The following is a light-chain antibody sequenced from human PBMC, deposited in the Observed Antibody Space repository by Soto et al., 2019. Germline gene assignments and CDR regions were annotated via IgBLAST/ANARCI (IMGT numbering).Light chain of an antibody. CDR2: EVS. V-gene: IGLV2-8*01. CDR3: NSYAGSNNWV. Sequence: QSALNQPASVSGSPGQSNNISCTGTSSDVGGYNYVSWYQQHPGKATKLMIYEVSKRPSGVPDRFSGSKSGNTASLTVSGLQAEDEADYYCNSYAGSNNWVFGGGTKLTVL. J-gene: IGLJ3*02. CDR1: SSDVGGYNY.